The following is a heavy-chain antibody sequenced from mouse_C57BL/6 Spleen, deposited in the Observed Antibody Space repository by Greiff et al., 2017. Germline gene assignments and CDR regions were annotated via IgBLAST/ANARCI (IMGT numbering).Heavy chain of an antibody. CDR1: GYTFTSYW. CDR3: ARSYYGSSYELYYAMDY. V-gene: IGHV1-7*01. CDR2: INPSSGYT. Sequence: QVQLQQSGAELAKPGASVKLSCKASGYTFTSYWMHWVKQRPGQGLEWIGYINPSSGYTKYNQKFKDKATLTADKSSSTAYMQLSSLTYEDSAVYYCARSYYGSSYELYYAMDYWGQGTSVTVSS. J-gene: IGHJ4*01. D-gene: IGHD1-1*01.